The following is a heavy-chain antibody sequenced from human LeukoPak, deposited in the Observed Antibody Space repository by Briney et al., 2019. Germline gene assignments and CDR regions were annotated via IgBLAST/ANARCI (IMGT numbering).Heavy chain of an antibody. CDR3: ARDYSPYSGDGSGSYNY. CDR2: IWYDGSNK. V-gene: IGHV3-33*01. J-gene: IGHJ4*02. CDR1: GFTFSSYG. Sequence: GGSLRLSCAASGFTFSSYGMHWVRQAPGKGLEWVAVIWYDGSNKCYADSVKGRFTISRDNSKNTLYLQMNSLRAEDTAVYYCARDYSPYSGDGSGSYNYWGQGTLVTVSS. D-gene: IGHD3-10*01.